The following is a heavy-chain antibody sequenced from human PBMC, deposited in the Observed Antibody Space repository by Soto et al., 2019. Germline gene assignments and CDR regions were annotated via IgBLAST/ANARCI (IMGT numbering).Heavy chain of an antibody. J-gene: IGHJ4*02. CDR2: IVPTVDTS. Sequence: QVQLVQSGAEVRQPASSVKVSCKTSGATFSSYAITWVRQAPGQGLEWMGGIVPTVDTSTYAQKFQGRVTITADKFTNTVYMELSSLRSDDTAVYYCVRVVAIPGSPDNWGQGTLVTASS. V-gene: IGHV1-69*14. D-gene: IGHD2-15*01. CDR3: VRVVAIPGSPDN. CDR1: GATFSSYA.